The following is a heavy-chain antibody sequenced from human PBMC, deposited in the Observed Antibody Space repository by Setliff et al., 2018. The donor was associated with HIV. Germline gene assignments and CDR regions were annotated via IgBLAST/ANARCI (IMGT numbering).Heavy chain of an antibody. Sequence: ASVKVSCKASCYTFINYGISWVRQAPGQGLEWMGWISAYNGNTNYAQQLQGRVTMTTDTSTSTAYMELRSLRSDDTAVYYCARDYDFWGGYIPDYYYYYYMDVWGKGTTVTVSS. V-gene: IGHV1-18*01. J-gene: IGHJ6*03. CDR2: ISAYNGNT. CDR1: CYTFINYG. CDR3: ARDYDFWGGYIPDYYYYYYMDV. D-gene: IGHD3-3*01.